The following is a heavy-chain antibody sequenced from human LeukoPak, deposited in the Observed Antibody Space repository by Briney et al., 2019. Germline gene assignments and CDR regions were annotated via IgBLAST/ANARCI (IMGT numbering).Heavy chain of an antibody. J-gene: IGHJ4*02. D-gene: IGHD4-17*01. CDR2: ISVSGTTM. Sequence: GGSLRLSGAASGFTFTDYYMSWIRQAPGKGREWVSYISVSGTTMYYADSVKGRFTLSRDNAKNSLYLQMNSLRAEDTAVYYCARVGRLQYGDYVAFDYWGQGTLVTVSS. CDR3: ARVGRLQYGDYVAFDY. CDR1: GFTFTDYY. V-gene: IGHV3-11*01.